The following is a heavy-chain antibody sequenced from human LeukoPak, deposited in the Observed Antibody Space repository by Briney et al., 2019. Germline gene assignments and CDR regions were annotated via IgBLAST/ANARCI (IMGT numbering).Heavy chain of an antibody. D-gene: IGHD2-21*02. CDR3: AKDRVVVVTASSDY. CDR1: GFTFSSYA. Sequence: PGGSLRLSCAASGFTFSSYAISWVRQAPGKGLEWVSAISGSGGSTYYADSVKGRFTISRDNSKNTLYLQMNSLRAEDTAVYYCAKDRVVVVTASSDYWGQGTLVTVSS. V-gene: IGHV3-23*01. CDR2: ISGSGGST. J-gene: IGHJ4*02.